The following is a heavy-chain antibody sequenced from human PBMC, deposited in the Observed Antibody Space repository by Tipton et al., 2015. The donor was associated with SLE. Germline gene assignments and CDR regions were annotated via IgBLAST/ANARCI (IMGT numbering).Heavy chain of an antibody. CDR2: INHSGST. D-gene: IGHD3-10*01. Sequence: TLSLTCAVYGGSFSGYYWSWIRQPPGKGLEWIGEINHSGSTNYNPSLKSRVTISVDTSKNQFSLKLSSVTAADTAVYHCARMGGSGTLDAFDIWGQGTMVTVSS. CDR1: GGSFSGYY. V-gene: IGHV4-34*01. CDR3: ARMGGSGTLDAFDI. J-gene: IGHJ3*02.